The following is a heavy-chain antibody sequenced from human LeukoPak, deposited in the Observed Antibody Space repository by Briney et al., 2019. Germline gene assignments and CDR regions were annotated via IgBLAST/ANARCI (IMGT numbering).Heavy chain of an antibody. V-gene: IGHV1-8*01. CDR3: ARGYCSSTSCPPRY. CDR2: MNPNSGNT. J-gene: IGHJ4*02. CDR1: GYTFTSYD. D-gene: IGHD2-2*01. Sequence: ASVKVSCKASGYTFTSYDINWVRQATGQGLEWMGWMNPNSGNTGYAQKFQGRVTMTRNTSISTAYMKLSSLRSEDTAVYYCARGYCSSTSCPPRYWGQGTLVTVSS.